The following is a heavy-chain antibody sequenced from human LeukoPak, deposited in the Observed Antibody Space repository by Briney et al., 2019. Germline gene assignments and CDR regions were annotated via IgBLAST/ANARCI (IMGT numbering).Heavy chain of an antibody. V-gene: IGHV4-39*01. CDR1: GGSISSSSYY. Sequence: SETLSLSCTVSGGSISSSSYYWGWIRQPPGKGLEWIGSIYYSGSTYYNPSLKSRVTISVDTSKNQFSLKLSSVTAADTAVYYCARQLGYCSSTSCYADKVDYWGQGTLVTVSS. J-gene: IGHJ4*02. CDR3: ARQLGYCSSTSCYADKVDY. CDR2: IYYSGST. D-gene: IGHD2-2*01.